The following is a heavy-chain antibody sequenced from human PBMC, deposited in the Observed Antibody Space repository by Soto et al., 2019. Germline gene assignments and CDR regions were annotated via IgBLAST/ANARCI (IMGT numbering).Heavy chain of an antibody. Sequence: SETLSLTCAVYGGSFSGDYCNWICQPPGQGLERMGEMNHNESTNYNQSLKSRVSISVDTSKNQFSLKLSSVTAADTAVYYCASAPLLWANWFDPWGQGTQVTVSS. CDR2: MNHNEST. J-gene: IGHJ5*02. CDR3: ASAPLLWANWFDP. CDR1: GGSFSGDY. D-gene: IGHD3-10*01. V-gene: IGHV4-34*01.